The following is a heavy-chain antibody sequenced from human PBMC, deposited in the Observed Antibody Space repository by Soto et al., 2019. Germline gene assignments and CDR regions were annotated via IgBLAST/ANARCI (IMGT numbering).Heavy chain of an antibody. D-gene: IGHD2-2*01. CDR1: GVTVSSNY. CDR3: ARELVVPAAQGWFDP. Sequence: AGCLELSCAASGVTVSSNYMSGFRQSPGKGLEWVSVIYSGGSTYYADSVKGRFTISRDNSKNTLYLQMNSLRAEDTAVYYCARELVVPAAQGWFDPWGQGTLVTVSS. CDR2: IYSGGST. V-gene: IGHV3-53*01. J-gene: IGHJ5*02.